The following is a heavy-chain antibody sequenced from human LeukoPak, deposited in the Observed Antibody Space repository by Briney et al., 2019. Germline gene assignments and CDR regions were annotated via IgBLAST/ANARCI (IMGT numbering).Heavy chain of an antibody. V-gene: IGHV4-4*07. CDR3: ARGAPPGIKKAFDI. D-gene: IGHD3-10*01. CDR2: IYTSGGT. Sequence: PSETLSLTCTVSGGSISIHYWSCIRQPAGKGLEWIGRIYTSGGTNYNPSLKSRGTISVDTSKNQFSLKLSSSTAADTTGYYCARGAPPGIKKAFDIWGQGTMVTVSS. CDR1: GGSISIHY. J-gene: IGHJ3*02.